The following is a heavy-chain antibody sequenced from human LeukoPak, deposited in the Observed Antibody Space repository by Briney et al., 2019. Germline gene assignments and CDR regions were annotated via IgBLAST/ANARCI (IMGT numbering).Heavy chain of an antibody. D-gene: IGHD2-2*01. CDR1: GFSLSTTGMS. V-gene: IGHV2-70*17. CDR2: IDWDDDK. Sequence: SGPTLVNPTQTLTLTCTFSGFSLSTTGMSVSWIRQPLGKALEWLARIDWDDDKFYSTSLKTRLTISKDNSRSQVVLTVTDMGPVDTATYYCARIRGTYCVSTSCSFEDFWGQGTLVTVSS. CDR3: ARIRGTYCVSTSCSFEDF. J-gene: IGHJ4*02.